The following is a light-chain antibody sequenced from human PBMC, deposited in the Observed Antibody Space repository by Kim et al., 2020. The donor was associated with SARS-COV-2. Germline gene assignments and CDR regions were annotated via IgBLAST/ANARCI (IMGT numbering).Light chain of an antibody. V-gene: IGKV1-39*01. CDR1: NSISNY. J-gene: IGKJ1*01. Sequence: ASVGDRVNSTWRAGNSISNYLKWYQQKPGKAPKLLIYAASSLQSGVPARFSGSGAGTDFTITISSLQPEDVATYVRQESYSTSWTFGLGTKVDIK. CDR3: QESYSTSWT. CDR2: AAS.